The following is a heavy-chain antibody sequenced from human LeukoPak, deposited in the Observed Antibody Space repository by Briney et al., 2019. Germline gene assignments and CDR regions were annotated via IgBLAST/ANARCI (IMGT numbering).Heavy chain of an antibody. CDR3: ARPTWPTTPFDF. CDR1: GYTFTSYG. J-gene: IGHJ4*02. CDR2: ISACNGNT. Sequence: ASVKVSCKASGYTFTSYGISWVRQAPGQGLEWMGWISACNGNTNYAQKLQGRVTMTTDTSTSTAYMELSRLTSDDAAVYFCARPTWPTTPFDFWGQGTLVTVSS. V-gene: IGHV1-18*01. D-gene: IGHD5-12*01.